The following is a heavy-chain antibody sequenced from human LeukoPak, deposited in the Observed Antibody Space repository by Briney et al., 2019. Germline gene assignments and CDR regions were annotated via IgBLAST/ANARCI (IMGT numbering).Heavy chain of an antibody. CDR1: GYNLMDHA. Sequence: GASLRVSCKASGYNLMDHALHWVRQASGKGLEWVGRIRSKASNYATAYAASVKGRFTISRDDSKNTAYLQMNSLKNVDTAVYYCSVNYCSGDSCYMFWGQGTLVPVSS. J-gene: IGHJ4*02. CDR2: IRSKASNYAT. CDR3: SVNYCSGDSCYMF. V-gene: IGHV3-73*01. D-gene: IGHD2-15*01.